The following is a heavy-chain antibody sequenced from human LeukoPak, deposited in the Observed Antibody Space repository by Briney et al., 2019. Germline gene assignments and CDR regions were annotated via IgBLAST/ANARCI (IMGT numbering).Heavy chain of an antibody. CDR3: ARDSYCSGGSCYSGFDY. V-gene: IGHV3-9*01. Sequence: TGGSLRLSCAASGFTIDDYAMHWVRQSSGKGLEWVSGISWNSGSIGYADSVKGRFTISRDNSKNTLYLQMNSLRAEDTAVYYCARDSYCSGGSCYSGFDYWGQGTLVTVSS. CDR1: GFTIDDYA. J-gene: IGHJ4*02. D-gene: IGHD2-15*01. CDR2: ISWNSGSI.